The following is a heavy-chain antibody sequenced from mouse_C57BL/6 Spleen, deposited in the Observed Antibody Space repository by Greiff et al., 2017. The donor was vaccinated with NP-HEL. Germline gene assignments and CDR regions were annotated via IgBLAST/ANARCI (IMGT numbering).Heavy chain of an antibody. V-gene: IGHV1-82*01. J-gene: IGHJ1*03. CDR2: IYPGDGDT. CDR3: ARSEGSSKYFDV. Sequence: VQLQQSGPELVKPGASVKISCKASGYAFSSSWMNWVKQRPGKGLEWIGRIYPGDGDTNYNGKFKGKATLTADKSSSTAYMQLSSLTSEDSAVYFCARSEGSSKYFDVWGTGTTVTVSS. CDR1: GYAFSSSW. D-gene: IGHD1-1*01.